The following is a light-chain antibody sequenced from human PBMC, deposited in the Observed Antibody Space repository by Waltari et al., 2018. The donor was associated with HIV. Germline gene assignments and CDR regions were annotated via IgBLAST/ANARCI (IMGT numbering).Light chain of an antibody. J-gene: IGKJ1*01. CDR3: QQSHNLWT. CDR2: DAS. Sequence: IQMTQSPSSLSTSTGDRVTITCQASQDIRNHLNWYQQRPGKAPNLLIYDASNLETGVPSKFRGSGSGTNFSLTISNLQPTDIATYYCQQSHNLWTFGQGTKVEV. V-gene: IGKV1-33*01. CDR1: QDIRNH.